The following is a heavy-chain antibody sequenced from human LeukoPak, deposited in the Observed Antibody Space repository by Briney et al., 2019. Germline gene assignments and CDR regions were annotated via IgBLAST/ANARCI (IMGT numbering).Heavy chain of an antibody. J-gene: IGHJ3*02. CDR2: IYYSGST. D-gene: IGHD2-15*01. CDR3: ARVQIVVVVFDI. V-gene: IGHV4-30-4*08. Sequence: PSETLSLTCTVSGGSISSGDYYWSWIRQPPGKGLEWIGYIYYSGSTYYNPSLKSRVTISVDTSKNQFSLKLSSVTAADTAVYYCARVQIVVVVFDIWGQGTMVTVSS. CDR1: GGSISSGDYY.